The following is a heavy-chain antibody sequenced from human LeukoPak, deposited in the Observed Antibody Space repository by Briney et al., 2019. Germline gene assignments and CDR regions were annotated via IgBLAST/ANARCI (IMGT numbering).Heavy chain of an antibody. CDR1: GFTFSSYG. V-gene: IGHV3-33*01. J-gene: IGHJ4*02. D-gene: IGHD4-17*01. CDR3: ARDEGATVTASNY. CDR2: IWYDGSNK. Sequence: GGSLRPSCAASGFTFSSYGMHWVRQAPGKGLEWVAVIWYDGSNKYYADSVKGRFTISRDNSKNTLYLQMNSLRAEDTAVYYCARDEGATVTASNYWGQGTLVTVSS.